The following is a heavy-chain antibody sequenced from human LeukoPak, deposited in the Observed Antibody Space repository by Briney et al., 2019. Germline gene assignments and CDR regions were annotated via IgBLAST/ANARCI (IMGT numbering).Heavy chain of an antibody. CDR3: ASVRNLVATSRPGDGDYFDY. D-gene: IGHD5-12*01. J-gene: IGHJ4*02. CDR1: GGSISSYY. CDR2: IYHSGSTNYST. V-gene: IGHV4-59*01. Sequence: SETLSLTCTVSGGSISSYYWSWIRQPPGKGLEWIGNIYHSGSTNYSTNYNSALKSRVTISVDTSKKQFSLKLSSVTAADTAVYYCASVRNLVATSRPGDGDYFDYWGQGTLVIVSS.